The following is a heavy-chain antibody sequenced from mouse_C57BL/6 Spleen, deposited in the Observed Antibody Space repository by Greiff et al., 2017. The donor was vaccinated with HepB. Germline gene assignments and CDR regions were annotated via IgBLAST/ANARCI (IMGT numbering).Heavy chain of an antibody. D-gene: IGHD3-2*02. CDR3: AREGTAQATFAY. J-gene: IGHJ3*01. V-gene: IGHV1-82*01. CDR2: IYPGDGDT. CDR1: GYAFSSSW. Sequence: QVQLQQSGPELVKPGASVKISCKASGYAFSSSWMNWVKQRPGKGLEWIGRIYPGDGDTNYNGKFKGKATLTAEKSSSTAYMKLSSLTSEDSAVYFCAREGTAQATFAYWGQGTLVTVSA.